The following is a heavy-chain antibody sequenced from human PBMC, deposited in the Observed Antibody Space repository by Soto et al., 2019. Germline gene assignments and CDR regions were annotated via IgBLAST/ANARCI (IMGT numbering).Heavy chain of an antibody. J-gene: IGHJ4*02. V-gene: IGHV3-53*04. D-gene: IGHD2-2*01. Sequence: EVQLVESGGGLVQPGGSLRLSCAASGFTVSSNYMSWVRQAPGKGLEWVSVIYSGGSTYYADSVKGRFTISRHNSKNTLYLQMNSLSAEDTAVYYCARGGYCSSTSCYADYYFDYWGQGTLVTVSS. CDR3: ARGGYCSSTSCYADYYFDY. CDR2: IYSGGST. CDR1: GFTVSSNY.